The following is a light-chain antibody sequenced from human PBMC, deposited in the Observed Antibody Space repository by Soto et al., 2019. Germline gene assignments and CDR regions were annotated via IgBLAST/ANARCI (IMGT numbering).Light chain of an antibody. CDR1: SSDVGNYNL. Sequence: QSVLTQPASVSGSPGQSITISCSGTSSDVGNYNLVSWYQQYPGKAPKLIIYEGSKRPSEVSSRFSGSKSGNTASLTISGLQAEDEADYYCCSYAGSSTYVFGTGTKLTVL. CDR3: CSYAGSSTYV. CDR2: EGS. J-gene: IGLJ1*01. V-gene: IGLV2-23*01.